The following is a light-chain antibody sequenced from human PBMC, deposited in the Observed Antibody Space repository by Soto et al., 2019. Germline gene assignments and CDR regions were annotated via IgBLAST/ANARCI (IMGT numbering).Light chain of an antibody. CDR1: SSDVGSYNL. J-gene: IGLJ2*01. CDR2: EGS. Sequence: QSVLTQPASVSGSPGQSITISCTGTSSDVGSYNLVSWYLQLPGKAPKLLIYEGSKRPSGVSNRFSGSKSGNTASLTISGLQAEDEADYYCCSYAIGSTLVFGGGTKLTVL. CDR3: CSYAIGSTLV. V-gene: IGLV2-23*01.